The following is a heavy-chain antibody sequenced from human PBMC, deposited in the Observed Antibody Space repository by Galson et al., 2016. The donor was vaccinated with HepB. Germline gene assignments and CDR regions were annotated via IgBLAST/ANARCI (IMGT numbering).Heavy chain of an antibody. CDR2: ISYDGRDK. D-gene: IGHD2/OR15-2a*01. V-gene: IGHV3-30*18. CDR1: GFTFSTYG. J-gene: IGHJ2*01. Sequence: SLRLSCAASGFTFSTYGIHWVRQAPGKGLEWVTVISYDGRDKSYADSVKGRFTISRDNSKNTLFLQMNSLRAEDTAVYYCAKDSFYGELLGGLGYFDLWGRGTLVTVSS. CDR3: AKDSFYGELLGGLGYFDL.